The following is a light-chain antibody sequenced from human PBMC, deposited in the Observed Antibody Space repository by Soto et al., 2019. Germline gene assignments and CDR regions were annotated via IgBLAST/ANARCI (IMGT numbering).Light chain of an antibody. Sequence: EVALTQYPCTLSLSPGERDTLACRASQSISSSYLAWYQQKPGQAPRRLIYGVSSRATGVPDRFSGSGSGTVCTLTISRQQAEELAVYYFHQYGSSPYTFGQGTKREI. CDR1: QSISSSY. CDR2: GVS. J-gene: IGKJ2*01. V-gene: IGKV3-20*01. CDR3: HQYGSSPYT.